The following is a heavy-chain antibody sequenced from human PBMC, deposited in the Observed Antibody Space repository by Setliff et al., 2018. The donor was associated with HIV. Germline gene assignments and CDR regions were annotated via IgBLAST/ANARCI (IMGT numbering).Heavy chain of an antibody. D-gene: IGHD3-3*01. CDR3: ARGGLNDYTLFYDF. CDR2: INPSGSA. V-gene: IGHV4-34*01. Sequence: SETLSLTCAVYGGSFSGYYWSWIRQPPGKGLEWIGEINPSGSANYSPSLKSRVTISVDTSKNEFSLKLGSVTAADTAVYFCARGGLNDYTLFYDFWGQGILVTVSS. CDR1: GGSFSGYY. J-gene: IGHJ4*01.